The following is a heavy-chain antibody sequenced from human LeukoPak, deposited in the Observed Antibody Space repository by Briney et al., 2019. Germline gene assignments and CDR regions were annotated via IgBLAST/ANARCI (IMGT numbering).Heavy chain of an antibody. CDR3: ARDQSRYSHDAFDI. J-gene: IGHJ3*02. CDR2: IYYSGST. V-gene: IGHV4-59*01. CDR1: GGSISSYY. Sequence: PSETLSLTCTVSGGSISSYYWSWIRQPPGKGLEWIGYIYYSGSTNYNHSLKSRVTISVDTSKNQFSLKLCSVTAADTAVYYCARDQSRYSHDAFDIWGQGTMVTVSS. D-gene: IGHD1-1*01.